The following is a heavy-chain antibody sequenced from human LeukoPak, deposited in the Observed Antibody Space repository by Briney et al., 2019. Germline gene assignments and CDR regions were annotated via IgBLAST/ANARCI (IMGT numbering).Heavy chain of an antibody. CDR1: GGSISSYS. CDR2: IYHSGST. CDR3: ARLVAATGNLDY. J-gene: IGHJ4*02. D-gene: IGHD6-13*01. Sequence: SETLSLTCTVSGGSISSYSWSWIRQPPGKGLEWIGYIYHSGSTYYNPSLKSRVTISVDRSKNQFSLKLSSVTAADTAVYYCARLVAATGNLDYWGQGTLVTVSS. V-gene: IGHV4-30-2*01.